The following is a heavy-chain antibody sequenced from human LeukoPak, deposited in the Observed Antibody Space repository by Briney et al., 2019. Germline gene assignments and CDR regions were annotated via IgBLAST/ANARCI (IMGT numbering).Heavy chain of an antibody. J-gene: IGHJ3*02. V-gene: IGHV4-4*07. Sequence: SETLSLTCTVSGGSISSYSWTWMRQRAGGGLEWIGRIYTTGSTNYNPSLNSRVTISVDTSKNQFSLKLSSVTAADTAVYYCARGRYCSADICSGGDAFDIWGQGTMVSVSS. CDR1: GGSISSYS. CDR2: IYTTGST. D-gene: IGHD2-15*01. CDR3: ARGRYCSADICSGGDAFDI.